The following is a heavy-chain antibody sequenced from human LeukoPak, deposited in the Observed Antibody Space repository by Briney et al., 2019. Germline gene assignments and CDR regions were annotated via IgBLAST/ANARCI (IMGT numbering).Heavy chain of an antibody. CDR2: ISGSGGST. CDR1: GFTFSSYA. CDR3: AKHFGVVISLGRSDAFDI. V-gene: IGHV3-23*01. J-gene: IGHJ3*02. Sequence: PGGSLRLSCAASGFTFSSYAMSWVRQAPGKGLEWVSAISGSGGSTYYADSVKGRFTISRDNSKNTLYLQMNSLRAEDTAVYYCAKHFGVVISLGRSDAFDIWGQGTMVTVSS. D-gene: IGHD3-3*01.